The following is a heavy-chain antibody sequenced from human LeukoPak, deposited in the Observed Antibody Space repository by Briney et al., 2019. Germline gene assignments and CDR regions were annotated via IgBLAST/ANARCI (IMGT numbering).Heavy chain of an antibody. CDR1: GGTFSSYT. Sequence: SVKVSCKASGGTFSSYTISWVRQALGQGLEWMGRIIPILGIANYAQKFQGRVTITADKSTSTAYMELSSLRSEDTAVYYCARDISQLWYFDYWGQGTLVTVSS. V-gene: IGHV1-69*04. D-gene: IGHD5-18*01. J-gene: IGHJ4*02. CDR2: IIPILGIA. CDR3: ARDISQLWYFDY.